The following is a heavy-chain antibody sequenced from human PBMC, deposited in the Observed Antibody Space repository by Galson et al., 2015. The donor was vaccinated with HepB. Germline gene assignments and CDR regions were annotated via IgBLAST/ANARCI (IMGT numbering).Heavy chain of an antibody. CDR1: GFTFSSSA. Sequence: SLRLSCAASGFTFSSSAMHWVRQAPGKGLEWVAVISFDGSNKKYTESVKGRFTISRDNSKNMLYLQMNSLRAEDTAVYYCARRYCSGGTCYPAAFDTWGQGTMVTVSS. CDR2: ISFDGSNK. J-gene: IGHJ3*02. D-gene: IGHD2-15*01. CDR3: ARRYCSGGTCYPAAFDT. V-gene: IGHV3-30-3*01.